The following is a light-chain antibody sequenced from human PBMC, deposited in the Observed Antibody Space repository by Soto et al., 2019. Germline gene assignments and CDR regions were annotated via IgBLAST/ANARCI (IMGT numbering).Light chain of an antibody. CDR3: CSYAGSSTLV. CDR1: SSDVGSYNL. CDR2: EGS. Sequence: QSALTQPASVSGSSGQSITISCTGTSSDVGSYNLVSWYQQHPGKAPKLMIYEGSKRPSGVSNRFSGSKSGNTASLTISGLQAEDEADYYCCSYAGSSTLVFGGGTQLTVL. V-gene: IGLV2-23*01. J-gene: IGLJ3*02.